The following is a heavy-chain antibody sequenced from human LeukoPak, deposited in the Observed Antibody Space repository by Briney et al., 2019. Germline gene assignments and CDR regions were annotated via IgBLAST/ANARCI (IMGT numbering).Heavy chain of an antibody. CDR1: GGTFSSYA. V-gene: IGHV1-69*01. J-gene: IGHJ5*02. Sequence: SVKVSCKASGGTFSSYAISWVRQAPGQGLEWMGGIIPIFGTANYAQKFQGRVTITADESTSTAYMELSSLRSEDTAVYYCAMGLWFGEPNWFDPWGQGTLVTVSS. D-gene: IGHD3-10*01. CDR2: IIPIFGTA. CDR3: AMGLWFGEPNWFDP.